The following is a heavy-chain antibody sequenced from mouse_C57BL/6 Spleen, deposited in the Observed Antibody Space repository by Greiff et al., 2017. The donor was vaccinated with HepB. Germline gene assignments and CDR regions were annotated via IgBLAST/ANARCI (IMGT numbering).Heavy chain of an antibody. V-gene: IGHV5-6*01. Sequence: EVKVVESGGDLVKPGGSLKLSCVASGFTFSSYGMSLVRQTPDKRLEGVATISSGGSYIYYPDSVKGRFTISRDNAKNTLYLQMSSLKSEDTDMYYCARQPGSSWYFDVWGTGTRVSVYS. CDR1: GFTFSSYG. D-gene: IGHD1-1*01. CDR3: ARQPGSSWYFDV. CDR2: ISSGGSYI. J-gene: IGHJ1*03.